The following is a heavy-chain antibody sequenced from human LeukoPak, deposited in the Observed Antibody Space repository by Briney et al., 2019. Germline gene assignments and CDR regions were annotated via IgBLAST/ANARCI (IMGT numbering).Heavy chain of an antibody. CDR2: ISSSSSYI. D-gene: IGHD3-3*01. CDR1: GFTFSSYS. J-gene: IGHJ6*04. Sequence: GGSLRLSCAASGFTFSSYSMNWVRQAPGKGLEWVSSISSSSSYIYYADSVKGRFTISRDNAKNSLYPQMNSLRAEDTAVYYCARDFKDSTYYDFWSGSMDVWGKGTTVTVSS. V-gene: IGHV3-21*01. CDR3: ARDFKDSTYYDFWSGSMDV.